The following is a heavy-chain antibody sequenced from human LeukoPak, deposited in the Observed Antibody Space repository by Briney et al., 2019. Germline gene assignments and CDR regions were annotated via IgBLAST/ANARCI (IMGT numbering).Heavy chain of an antibody. CDR1: GDSISTGGYY. Sequence: SETLSLTRTVSGDSISTGGYYWTWIRQHPGKGLEWIGYIYYSGSTDYNPSLRSRLNISIDTSKNQFSVKLTSVTAADTAVYYCAREITIFGTVMGFDTWGPGTVVTVSS. CDR2: IYYSGST. J-gene: IGHJ5*02. D-gene: IGHD3-3*01. V-gene: IGHV4-31*03. CDR3: AREITIFGTVMGFDT.